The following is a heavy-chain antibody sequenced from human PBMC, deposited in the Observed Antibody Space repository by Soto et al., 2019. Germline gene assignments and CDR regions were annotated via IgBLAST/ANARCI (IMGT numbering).Heavy chain of an antibody. D-gene: IGHD1-1*01. J-gene: IGHJ4*02. CDR3: VRGDDRVD. Sequence: GGSLRLSCVGSGFIFSSFTMTWVRQAPGMGLQYLASISKSSSLIYYADSVRGRFIISRDNSKDSVFLQMYSLRAEDTAMYYCVRGDDRVDWGQGTMVTVSS. CDR1: GFIFSSFT. CDR2: ISKSSSLI. V-gene: IGHV3-21*01.